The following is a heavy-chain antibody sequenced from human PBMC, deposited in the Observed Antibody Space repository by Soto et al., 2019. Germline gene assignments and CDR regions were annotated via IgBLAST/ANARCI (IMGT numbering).Heavy chain of an antibody. V-gene: IGHV3-30*17. D-gene: IGHD6-13*01. J-gene: IGHJ3*02. Sequence: PRWFHRPSCEPSVSTFSTYDVHSVRLSPFQVAEGVAVISYDGSNKYYADSVKARFTISRDNSKNKLYLQMNSLRAEDTAVYYCARESGLPQIAAAGPDDFDIWGQGTMVT. CDR2: ISYDGSNK. CDR3: ARESGLPQIAAAGPDDFDI. CDR1: VSTFSTYD.